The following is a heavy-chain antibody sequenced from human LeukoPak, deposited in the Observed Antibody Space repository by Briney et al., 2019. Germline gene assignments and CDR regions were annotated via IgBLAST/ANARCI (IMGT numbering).Heavy chain of an antibody. D-gene: IGHD6-19*01. CDR2: MSGSGGNT. Sequence: GGSLRLSCAASEFTLSSYGMSWVRQAPGKGLEWVSSMSGSGGNTYYADSVEGRFTISRDNSKNTLYLQMNCLRAEDTAVYYCARAPLAYISGWSFLFDPWGQGTLVTVSS. CDR1: EFTLSSYG. J-gene: IGHJ5*02. CDR3: ARAPLAYISGWSFLFDP. V-gene: IGHV3-23*01.